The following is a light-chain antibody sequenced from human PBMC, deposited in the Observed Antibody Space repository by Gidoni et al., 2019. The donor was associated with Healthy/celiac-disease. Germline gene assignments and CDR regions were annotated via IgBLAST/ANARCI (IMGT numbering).Light chain of an antibody. J-gene: IGLJ2*01. Sequence: QPPLTQPRSVSGAPGQSVTISCTGTSSEVGGYNYVSWYPQHPGKAPKLMIYDVSKRPSGVPDRFSGSKSGNTASLTISGLQAEDEADYYCCSYAGSYTLVVFGGGTKLTVL. CDR2: DVS. CDR1: SSEVGGYNY. CDR3: CSYAGSYTLVV. V-gene: IGLV2-11*01.